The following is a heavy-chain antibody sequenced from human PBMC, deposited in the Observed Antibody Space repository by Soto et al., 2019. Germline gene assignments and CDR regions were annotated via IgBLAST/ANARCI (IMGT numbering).Heavy chain of an antibody. CDR3: ARGPPGYYYYYYGMDV. V-gene: IGHV4-34*01. CDR1: GGSFSGYY. Sequence: QVQLQQWGAGLLKPSETLSLTCAVYGGSFSGYYWSWIRQPPGKGLEWIGEINHSGSTNYNPSLKSRVTIPVDTSKNQFSLKLSSVTAADTAVYYCARGPPGYYYYYYGMDVWGQGTTVTVSS. CDR2: INHSGST. J-gene: IGHJ6*02. D-gene: IGHD5-18*01.